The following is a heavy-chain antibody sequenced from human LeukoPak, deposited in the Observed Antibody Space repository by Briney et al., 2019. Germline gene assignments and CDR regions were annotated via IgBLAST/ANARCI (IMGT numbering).Heavy chain of an antibody. CDR3: AKDKHSSGWPFDY. D-gene: IGHD6-19*01. Sequence: PGGSLRLSCAASGFTFSSYSMNWVRQAPGKGLEWVSSISSSSSYIYYADSVKGRFTISRDNSKNTLYLQMNSLRAEDTAVYYCAKDKHSSGWPFDYWGQGTLVTVSS. J-gene: IGHJ4*02. V-gene: IGHV3-21*04. CDR1: GFTFSSYS. CDR2: ISSSSSYI.